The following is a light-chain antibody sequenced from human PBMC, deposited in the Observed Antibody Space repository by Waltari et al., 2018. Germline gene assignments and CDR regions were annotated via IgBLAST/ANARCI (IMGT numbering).Light chain of an antibody. CDR2: DVT. Sequence: SALTQPRSVSGSPGQSVTISCTGTTSDVGGSNYVSWYQHHPGQAPKLLIFDVTQRPSGVPARFPGAKSSNTASLTISGLQAEDEADYYCCSFAGTYTWVFGGGTKVTVL. J-gene: IGLJ3*02. CDR3: CSFAGTYTWV. V-gene: IGLV2-11*01. CDR1: TSDVGGSNY.